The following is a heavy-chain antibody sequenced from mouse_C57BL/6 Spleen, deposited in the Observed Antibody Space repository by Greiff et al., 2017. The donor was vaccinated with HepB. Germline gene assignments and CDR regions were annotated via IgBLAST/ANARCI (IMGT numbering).Heavy chain of an antibody. D-gene: IGHD2-4*01. J-gene: IGHJ3*01. CDR3: AIGEDYERFAY. CDR2: IHPSDSDT. V-gene: IGHV1-74*01. CDR1: GYTFTSYW. Sequence: VQLQQPGAELVKPGASVKVSCKASGYTFTSYWMPWVKQRPGQGLEWIGRIHPSDSDTNYNQKLKGKGTLTVDNSTSTAYMQLSSLRSEDTAVYYCAIGEDYERFAYWGQGTLVTVSA.